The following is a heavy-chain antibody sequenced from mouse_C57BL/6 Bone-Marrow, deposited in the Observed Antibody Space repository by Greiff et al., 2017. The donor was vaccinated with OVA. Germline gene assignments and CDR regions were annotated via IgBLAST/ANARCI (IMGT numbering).Heavy chain of an antibody. CDR3: ARSEDYDGFAY. V-gene: IGHV1-66*01. J-gene: IGHJ3*01. CDR2: IYPGSGNT. Sequence: QVQLQQSGPELVKPGASVKISCKASGYSFTSYYIHWVKQRPGQGLEWIGWIYPGSGNTKYNEKFKGKATLTADTSSSTAYMQLSSLTSEDSAVYYCARSEDYDGFAYWGQGTLVTVSA. D-gene: IGHD2-4*01. CDR1: GYSFTSYY.